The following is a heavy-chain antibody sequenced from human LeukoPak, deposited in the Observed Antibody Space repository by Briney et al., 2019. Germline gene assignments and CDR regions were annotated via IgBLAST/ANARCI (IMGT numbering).Heavy chain of an antibody. Sequence: PGGSLRLSCAASGFTFSSYAMSWVRQAPGKGPEWVSAISGSGGSTYYEDSVKGRFTISRDNSKNTLYLQMNSLRAEDTAVYYCAKGSEWELPSKIDYWGQGTLVTVSS. CDR3: AKGSEWELPSKIDY. CDR1: GFTFSSYA. CDR2: ISGSGGST. D-gene: IGHD1-26*01. V-gene: IGHV3-23*01. J-gene: IGHJ4*02.